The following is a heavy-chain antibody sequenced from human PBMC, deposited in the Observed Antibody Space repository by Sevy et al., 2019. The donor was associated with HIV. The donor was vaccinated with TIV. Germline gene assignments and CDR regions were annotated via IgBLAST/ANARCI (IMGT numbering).Heavy chain of an antibody. CDR1: GFTVSSNY. CDR3: AGAGSFGDYYYYYYGMDV. Sequence: GGSLRLSCAASGFTVSSNYMSWVRQAPGKGLEWVSVINSGGGTYYADSVKGRLTISRDNSKNTLYLQMNSLRAEDTAVYYWAGAGSFGDYYYYYYGMDVWGQGTTVTVSS. CDR2: INSGGGT. D-gene: IGHD4-17*01. J-gene: IGHJ6*02. V-gene: IGHV3-66*01.